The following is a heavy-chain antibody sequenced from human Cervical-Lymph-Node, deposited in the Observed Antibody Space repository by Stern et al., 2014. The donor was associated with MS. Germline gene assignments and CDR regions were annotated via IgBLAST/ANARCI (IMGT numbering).Heavy chain of an antibody. J-gene: IGHJ4*02. CDR1: GYTFTGHY. Sequence: MQLVQSGAEVKKPGASVKVSCKASGYTFTGHYIHWVRQAPGQGLEWMGWINPNTGGTNYAQKFQRWVAMTRDASITTAYMDLSRLTSDDTAVYYCARGPHIAVEALEYWGQGTLVTVSS. D-gene: IGHD6-19*01. V-gene: IGHV1-2*04. CDR3: ARGPHIAVEALEY. CDR2: INPNTGGT.